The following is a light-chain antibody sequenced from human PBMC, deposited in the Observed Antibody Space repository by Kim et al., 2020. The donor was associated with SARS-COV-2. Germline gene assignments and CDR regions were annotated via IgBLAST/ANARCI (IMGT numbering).Light chain of an antibody. J-gene: IGKJ1*01. CDR3: HQYGTSPWT. CDR2: GAS. CDR1: QSVSNNY. Sequence: APGKRATLSCRASQSVSNNYLAWYQQKPGQAPRLLIYGASDRATGIPDRFSGSGSGTDFTLTISRLEPEDFAVYYCHQYGTSPWTFGQGTKVDIK. V-gene: IGKV3-20*01.